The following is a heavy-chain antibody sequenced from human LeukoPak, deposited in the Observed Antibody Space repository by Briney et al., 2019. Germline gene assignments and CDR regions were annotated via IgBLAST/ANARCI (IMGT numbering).Heavy chain of an antibody. CDR1: GFTFSSYA. V-gene: IGHV3-30*01. D-gene: IGHD1-26*01. J-gene: IGHJ4*02. CDR3: ARDRVVEGATFGHFDY. CDR2: ISYDGSNK. Sequence: PGGSLRLSCAASGFTFSSYAMHRVRQAPGKGLEWVAVISYDGSNKYYADSVKGRFTISRDNSKNTLYLQMNSLRAEDTAVYYCARDRVVEGATFGHFDYWGQGTLVTVSS.